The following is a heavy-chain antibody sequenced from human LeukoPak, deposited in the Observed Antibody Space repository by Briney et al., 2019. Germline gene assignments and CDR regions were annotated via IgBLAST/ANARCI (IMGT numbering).Heavy chain of an antibody. J-gene: IGHJ3*02. Sequence: SETLSLTRTVSGGSISSYYWSWVRQPAGKGLEWIGRIYYSGSTYYNPSLKSRVTISVDTSKNQFSLKLSSVTAADTAVYYCARLYGFWSGDAPTGAFDIWGQGTMVTVSS. CDR3: ARLYGFWSGDAPTGAFDI. CDR1: GGSISSYY. CDR2: IYYSGST. V-gene: IGHV4-59*05. D-gene: IGHD3-3*01.